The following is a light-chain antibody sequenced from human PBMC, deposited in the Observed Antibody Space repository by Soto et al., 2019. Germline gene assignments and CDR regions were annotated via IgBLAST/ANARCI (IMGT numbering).Light chain of an antibody. CDR3: SSYTSSSTRV. CDR2: DVS. V-gene: IGLV2-14*01. Sequence: QSALTQPASVSGSPGQSITISCTGTSSDVGGYNHVSWYQQHPGKAPKLMIYDVSNRPSGVSNRFSGSKSGNTASLTISGLQAEDEADSYCSSYTSSSTRVFGTGTKVTVL. CDR1: SSDVGGYNH. J-gene: IGLJ1*01.